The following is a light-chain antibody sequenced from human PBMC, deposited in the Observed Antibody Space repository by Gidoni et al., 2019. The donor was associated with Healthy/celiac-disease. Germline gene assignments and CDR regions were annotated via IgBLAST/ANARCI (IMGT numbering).Light chain of an antibody. CDR3: ATWDDSLTAVL. V-gene: IGLV1-51*01. J-gene: IGLJ2*01. CDR1: SSNIESHY. Sequence: QSVLTQPPSVSAAPGQKVTISCSGSSSNIESHYVPWYQHLPGTAPKLLIYDNEKRSSGIPHRFSASKSGTSATLGIAGLQTGDEADYYCATWDDSLTAVLFGGGTKLTVL. CDR2: DNE.